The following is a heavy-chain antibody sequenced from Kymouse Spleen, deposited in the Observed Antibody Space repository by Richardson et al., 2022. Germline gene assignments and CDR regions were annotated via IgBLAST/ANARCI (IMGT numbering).Heavy chain of an antibody. CDR2: INHSGST. Sequence: QVQLQQWGAGLLKPSETLSLTCAVYGGSFSGYYWSWIRQPPGKGLEWIGEINHSGSTNYNPSLKSRVTISVDTSKNQFSLKLSSVTAADTAVYYCARGLDYVWGSYRYTGPNWFDPWGQGTLVTVSS. V-gene: IGHV4-34*01. D-gene: IGHD3-16*02. J-gene: IGHJ5*02. CDR1: GGSFSGYY. CDR3: ARGLDYVWGSYRYTGPNWFDP.